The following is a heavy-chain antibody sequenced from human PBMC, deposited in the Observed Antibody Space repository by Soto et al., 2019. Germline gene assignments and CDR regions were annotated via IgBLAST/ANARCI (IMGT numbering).Heavy chain of an antibody. Sequence: EVQLVESGGGLIQPGGSLRLSCAVSGFTVSSNYITWVRQAPGKGLEWVSVIYSGGSTYYAESVRGRFTISRDNSKNTLYLQMNSLRADDTAVYYCATSYTWRLFDYCGQGTLVTVSS. D-gene: IGHD1-1*01. CDR2: IYSGGST. V-gene: IGHV3-53*01. CDR1: GFTVSSNY. CDR3: ATSYTWRLFDY. J-gene: IGHJ4*02.